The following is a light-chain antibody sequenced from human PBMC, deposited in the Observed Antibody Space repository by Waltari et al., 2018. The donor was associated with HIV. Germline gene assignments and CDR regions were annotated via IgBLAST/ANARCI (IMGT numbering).Light chain of an antibody. Sequence: DIQMTQSPSSLSASVGDRVTITCRASQGINNFLAWFQQKPGQAPKSLIYAAFSLQSGVPSRFSGSGSGSDFTLTISSLQPDDFATYYCQQYKSYPLTFGGGTRVEIK. J-gene: IGKJ4*01. CDR3: QQYKSYPLT. CDR2: AAF. CDR1: QGINNF. V-gene: IGKV1-16*01.